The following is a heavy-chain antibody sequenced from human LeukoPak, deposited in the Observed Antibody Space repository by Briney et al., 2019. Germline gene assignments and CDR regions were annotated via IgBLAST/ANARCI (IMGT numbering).Heavy chain of an antibody. V-gene: IGHV4-59*01. CDR2: IYYSGST. Sequence: LEXIGYIYYSGSTNYNPSLKSRVTISVDTSKNQFSLKLSSVTAADTAVYYCARTSYYDTNPFDYWGQGTLVTVSS. J-gene: IGHJ4*02. D-gene: IGHD3-22*01. CDR3: ARTSYYDTNPFDY.